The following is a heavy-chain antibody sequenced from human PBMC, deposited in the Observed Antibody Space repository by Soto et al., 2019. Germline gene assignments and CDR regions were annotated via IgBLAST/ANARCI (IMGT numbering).Heavy chain of an antibody. CDR2: ISGSGGNT. J-gene: IGHJ4*02. D-gene: IGHD3-22*01. CDR3: AKDQHYSDSSDYYHVFDF. V-gene: IGHV3-23*01. CDR1: GFTFRSYA. Sequence: PGGSLRLSCAASGFTFRSYAMTWARQAPGKGLEWVSTISGSGGNTYYADSVKGRFTISRDNSKNVLWLQMNSLRAEDAAVYYCAKDQHYSDSSDYYHVFDFWGQGTLVTAPQ.